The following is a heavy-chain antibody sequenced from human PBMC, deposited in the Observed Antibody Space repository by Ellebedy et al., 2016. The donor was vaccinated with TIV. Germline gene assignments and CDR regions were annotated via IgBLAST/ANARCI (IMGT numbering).Heavy chain of an antibody. V-gene: IGHV3-7*01. CDR3: ARDKGWAYPGSTRFDY. CDR1: GFTFSDYW. CDR2: IKQDGSEK. Sequence: GESLKIPCAAPGFTFSDYWMSWVRLAPGKGLEWVANIKQDGSEKWYVDSVKGRFTISRDNAKNSLYLQMSSLRAEDTDVYYCARDKGWAYPGSTRFDYWGQGTLVTVSS. D-gene: IGHD3-10*01. J-gene: IGHJ4*03.